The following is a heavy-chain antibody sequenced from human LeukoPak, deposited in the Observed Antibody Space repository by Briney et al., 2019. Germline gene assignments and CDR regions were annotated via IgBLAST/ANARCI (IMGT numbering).Heavy chain of an antibody. V-gene: IGHV1-69*13. CDR2: IIPIFGTA. CDR3: ARHRAYYYGSGSYLPFDY. Sequence: SVKVSCKASGGTFSSYAISWVRQAPGQGLEWMGGIIPIFGTANYAQKFQGRVTITADESTSTAYMELSSLRSEDTAVYYCARHRAYYYGSGSYLPFDYWGQGTLVTVSS. J-gene: IGHJ4*02. D-gene: IGHD3-10*01. CDR1: GGTFSSYA.